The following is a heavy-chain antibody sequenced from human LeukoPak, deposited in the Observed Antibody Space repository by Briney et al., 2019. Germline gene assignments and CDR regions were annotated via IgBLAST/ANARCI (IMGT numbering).Heavy chain of an antibody. Sequence: GSLRLSCAASGFIFTNYAMSWVRQAPGKGLEWVSSISGPSNFKYYADSVQGRFTISRDNAKNSLYLEMNSLSADDTAVYFCARLVSTITYYFDNWGQGTLVTVSS. J-gene: IGHJ4*02. D-gene: IGHD5/OR15-5a*01. CDR2: ISGPSNFK. V-gene: IGHV3-21*01. CDR3: ARLVSTITYYFDN. CDR1: GFIFTNYA.